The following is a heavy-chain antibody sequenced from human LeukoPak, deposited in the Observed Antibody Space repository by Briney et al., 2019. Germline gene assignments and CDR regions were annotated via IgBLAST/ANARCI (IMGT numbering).Heavy chain of an antibody. V-gene: IGHV3-23*01. J-gene: IGHJ4*02. CDR3: AKAWGDPDYFDY. D-gene: IGHD2-21*02. CDR1: GFTFTSYS. Sequence: PGGSLRLSCAASGFTFTSYSMNWVRQAPGKGLEWVSAIGAGGDKKFYAASVRGRFTISRDNSRNTLSLQMNSLRVDDTAMYYCAKAWGDPDYFDYWGQGTLVTVSS. CDR2: IGAGGDKK.